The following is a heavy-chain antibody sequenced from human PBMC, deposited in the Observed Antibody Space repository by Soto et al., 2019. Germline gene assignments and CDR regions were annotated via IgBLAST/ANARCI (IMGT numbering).Heavy chain of an antibody. V-gene: IGHV3-23*01. CDR1: GFTFCSFA. CDR3: AKTRGAMIYAISVYGMDV. D-gene: IGHD2-8*01. J-gene: IGHJ6*02. Sequence: EVQLLESGGGLVQPGGSLRLSCAASGFTFCSFALNWVRQAPGKGLEWVSIISGSADSTFYADSVKGRFTISRDNSKNMLYLQINSLRAEDTAVYYCAKTRGAMIYAISVYGMDVWGQGTTVTVSS. CDR2: ISGSADST.